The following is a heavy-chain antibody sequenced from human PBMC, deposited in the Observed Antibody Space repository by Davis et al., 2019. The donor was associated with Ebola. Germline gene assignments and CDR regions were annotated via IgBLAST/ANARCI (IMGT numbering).Heavy chain of an antibody. D-gene: IGHD2-15*01. Sequence: GGSLRLSCAASGFTFSDYYMSWIRQAPGKGLEWVSYISSSCSTIYYADSVKGRFTISRDNSKNTLYLQMNSLRAEDTAVYYCAKVQSYCSGGSCYSPWGQGTLVTVSS. V-gene: IGHV3-11*04. J-gene: IGHJ5*02. CDR2: ISSSCSTI. CDR1: GFTFSDYY. CDR3: AKVQSYCSGGSCYSP.